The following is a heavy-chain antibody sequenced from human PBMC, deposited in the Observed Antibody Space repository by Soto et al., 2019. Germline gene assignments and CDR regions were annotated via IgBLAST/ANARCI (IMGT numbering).Heavy chain of an antibody. V-gene: IGHV2-5*04. CDR1: LANSGVG. D-gene: IGHD1-1*01. CDR3: VFFLQAEDG. J-gene: IGHJ6*01. CDR2: IFLNDDE. Sequence: LANSGVGVGWVRQPPGKAVDWLALIFLNDDERYSPSLKSRLTITKDTSKNQVVLTMTNMDAGDTATYYCVFFLQAEDG.